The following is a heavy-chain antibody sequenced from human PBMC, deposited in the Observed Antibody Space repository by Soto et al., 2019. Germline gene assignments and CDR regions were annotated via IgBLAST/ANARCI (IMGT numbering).Heavy chain of an antibody. CDR3: ARGYCSGGSCYHGGMDV. CDR2: ISSSSSYT. CDR1: GFTLRTYT. J-gene: IGHJ6*02. Sequence: GGSLRLSCAGSGFTLRTYTMNWVRQAPGKGLEWVSSISSSSSYTNYADSVKGRFTISRDNAKNSLYLQMNSLRAEDTAVYYCARGYCSGGSCYHGGMDVWGQGTTVTVSS. D-gene: IGHD2-15*01. V-gene: IGHV3-21*04.